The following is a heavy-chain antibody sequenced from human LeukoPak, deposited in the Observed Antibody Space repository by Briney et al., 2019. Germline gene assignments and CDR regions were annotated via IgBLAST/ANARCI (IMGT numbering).Heavy chain of an antibody. D-gene: IGHD3-10*01. Sequence: PGGSLRLSCAASGFTFSSYVMHWVRQAPGKGLEWVAVISYDGSNKYYADSVKGRFTISRDNSKNTLHLQMNSLRPEDTAVYYCARDLRLFGPPDDYWGQGTLVIVSS. CDR3: ARDLRLFGPPDDY. J-gene: IGHJ4*02. CDR2: ISYDGSNK. V-gene: IGHV3-30-3*01. CDR1: GFTFSSYV.